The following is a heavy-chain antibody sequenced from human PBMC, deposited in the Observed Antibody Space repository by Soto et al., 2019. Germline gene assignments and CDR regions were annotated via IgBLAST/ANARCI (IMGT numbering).Heavy chain of an antibody. CDR2: ISSSGSTI. V-gene: IGHV3-48*03. J-gene: IGHJ4*02. CDR3: ACIYSGGYDY. Sequence: GGSLRLSCAASGFTFSSYEMNWVRQAPGKGLEWVSYISSSGSTIYYADSVKGRFTIYRDNAKNSLYLQMNSLRAEDTAVDYCACIYSGGYDYWCQVSLVTVSA. D-gene: IGHD1-26*01. CDR1: GFTFSSYE.